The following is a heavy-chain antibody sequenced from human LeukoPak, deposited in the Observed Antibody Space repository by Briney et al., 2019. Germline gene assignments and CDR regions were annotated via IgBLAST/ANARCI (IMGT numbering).Heavy chain of an antibody. CDR2: ISGYNGNT. J-gene: IGHJ4*02. D-gene: IGHD6-19*01. V-gene: IGHV1-18*01. CDR1: GYTFTTYG. Sequence: GASVKVSCKTSGYTFTTYGILWVRQAPGQGLEWMGWISGYNGNTNFARKLQGRVTMTTDTSTSTAYMELRSLRSDDTAVYYCARVGGIAVAGIPDSVYWGQGTLVTVSS. CDR3: ARVGGIAVAGIPDSVY.